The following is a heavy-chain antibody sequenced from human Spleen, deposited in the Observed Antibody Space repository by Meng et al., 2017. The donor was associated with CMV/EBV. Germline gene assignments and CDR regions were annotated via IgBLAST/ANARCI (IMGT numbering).Heavy chain of an antibody. CDR3: ARGGLGVPADY. Sequence: LSGAASGFTLSSYAMSWVRQAPGKGLEWVSVIYSGISTIYYADSVKGRFTISRDNSKNTLYLQMNSLRAEDTAVYYCARGGLGVPADYWGQGTLVTVSS. D-gene: IGHD3-16*01. J-gene: IGHJ4*02. CDR1: GFTLSSYA. CDR2: IYSGISTI. V-gene: IGHV3-23*03.